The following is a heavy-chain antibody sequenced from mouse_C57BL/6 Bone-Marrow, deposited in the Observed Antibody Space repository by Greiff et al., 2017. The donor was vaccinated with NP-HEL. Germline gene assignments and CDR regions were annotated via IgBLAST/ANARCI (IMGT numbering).Heavy chain of an antibody. Sequence: EVQLVESGGGLVKPGGSLKLSCAASGFTFSDYGMHWVRQAPEKGLEWVAYISSGSSTIYYADTVKGRFTISRDNAKNTLFLQMTRLRSEGTAMYYCARRYRGLYYYAMDYWGQGTSVTVSS. J-gene: IGHJ4*01. D-gene: IGHD2-12*01. CDR2: ISSGSSTI. CDR3: ARRYRGLYYYAMDY. CDR1: GFTFSDYG. V-gene: IGHV5-17*01.